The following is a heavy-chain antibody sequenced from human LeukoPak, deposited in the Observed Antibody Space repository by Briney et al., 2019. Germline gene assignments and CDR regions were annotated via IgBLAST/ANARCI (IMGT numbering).Heavy chain of an antibody. CDR1: GFTFSSYA. D-gene: IGHD3-9*01. J-gene: IGHJ6*02. V-gene: IGHV3-23*01. Sequence: GGSLRLSCAASGFTFSSYAMSWVRQGPGQGLEWVSAISGSGGSTYYADSVKGRFTISRDNSKNTMYLQMNSLRAEDTAVYHCARDRGYDILTGSYYYDAMDVWGQGTPVTVSS. CDR2: ISGSGGST. CDR3: ARDRGYDILTGSYYYDAMDV.